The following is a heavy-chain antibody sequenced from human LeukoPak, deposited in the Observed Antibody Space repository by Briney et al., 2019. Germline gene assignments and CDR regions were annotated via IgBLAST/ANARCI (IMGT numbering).Heavy chain of an antibody. CDR1: GGSVSSGSYY. V-gene: IGHV4-61*02. J-gene: IGHJ6*03. D-gene: IGHD3-10*01. CDR3: ARDNSSPGYYYMDV. CDR2: IYTSGST. Sequence: NPSETLSLTCTVSGGSVSSGSYYWSWIRQPAGKGLEWIGRIYTSGSTNYNPSLKSRVTMSVDTSKNQFSLNLSSVTAEDTAVYYCARDNSSPGYYYMDVWGKGTTVTVSS.